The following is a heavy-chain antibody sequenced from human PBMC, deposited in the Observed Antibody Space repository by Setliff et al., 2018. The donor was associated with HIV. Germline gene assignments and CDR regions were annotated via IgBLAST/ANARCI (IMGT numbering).Heavy chain of an antibody. CDR1: GDFSHYA. CDR2: IITIFGKG. J-gene: IGHJ4*02. CDR3: AIDVLGGWLRPMPDF. Sequence: SVKVSCKASGDFSHYATNWVRQAPGQGLEWMGGIITIFGKGNYAQKFQGRVTMAEDTSTYTAYTELSGLRSEDTAVYYCAIDVLGGWLRPMPDFWGPGTLVTVSS. D-gene: IGHD5-12*01. V-gene: IGHV1-69*06.